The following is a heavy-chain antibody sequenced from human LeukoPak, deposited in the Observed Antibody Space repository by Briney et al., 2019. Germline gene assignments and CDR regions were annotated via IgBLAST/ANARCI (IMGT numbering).Heavy chain of an antibody. V-gene: IGHV3-7*01. D-gene: IGHD5-12*01. CDR1: GINFRGYW. J-gene: IGHJ4*02. CDR2: MKQDGSEK. Sequence: GGSVRLSCAVSGINFRGYWMAWVRQAPGKGLEWVANMKQDGSEKYYVDSVKGRFTISRDNAKNSLYLEMNSLRVEDTAVYYCARDLGHTGYDLYDYWGQGTLVTVSS. CDR3: ARDLGHTGYDLYDY.